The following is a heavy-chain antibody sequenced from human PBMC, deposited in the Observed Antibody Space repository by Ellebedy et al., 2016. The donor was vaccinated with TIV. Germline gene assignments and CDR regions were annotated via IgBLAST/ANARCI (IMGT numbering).Heavy chain of an antibody. V-gene: IGHV3-73*01. Sequence: GESLKISXAASGFNFSASALHWVRQASGKGLEWVGRIRSKANDYATIFGASVKGRFTFSRDDSKNTAYLQMNSLKTEDTAVYYCAATANRGYMDVWGKGATVTVSS. CDR3: AATANRGYMDV. CDR1: GFNFSASA. J-gene: IGHJ6*03. CDR2: IRSKANDYAT.